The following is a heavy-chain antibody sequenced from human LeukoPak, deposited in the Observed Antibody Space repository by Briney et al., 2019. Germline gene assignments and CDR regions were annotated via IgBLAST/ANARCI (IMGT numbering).Heavy chain of an antibody. J-gene: IGHJ3*02. CDR2: IYYSGST. V-gene: IGHV4-39*01. CDR3: ARRRWAVAGTLHAFDI. Sequence: SETLSLTCTVSGGSISSTTYYWGWIRQPPGKGLEWIGSIYYSGSTYYNSSLKSRVTISVDTSKNQFSLKLSSVTAADTAVYYCARRRWAVAGTLHAFDIWGQGTMVTVSS. D-gene: IGHD6-19*01. CDR1: GGSISSTTYY.